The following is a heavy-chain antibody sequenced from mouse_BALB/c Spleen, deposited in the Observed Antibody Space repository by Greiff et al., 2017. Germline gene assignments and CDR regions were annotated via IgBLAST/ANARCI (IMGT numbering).Heavy chain of an antibody. CDR1: GFSLTSYG. V-gene: IGHV2-2*02. CDR3: AKNYYGSRNYAMDY. D-gene: IGHD1-1*01. Sequence: QVQLQRSGPGLVQPSQSLSITCTVSGFSLTSYGVHWVRQSPGKGLEWLGVIWSGGSTDYNAAFISRLSISKDNSKSQVFFKMNSLQANDTAIYYCAKNYYGSRNYAMDYWGQGTSVTVSS. CDR2: IWSGGST. J-gene: IGHJ4*01.